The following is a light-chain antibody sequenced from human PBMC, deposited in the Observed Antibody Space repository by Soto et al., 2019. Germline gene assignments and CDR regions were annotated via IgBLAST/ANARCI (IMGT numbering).Light chain of an antibody. Sequence: DIKLTQSPSFLSASAGDRVTITCRASQGISSFLAWYQQKPGRAPKLLIYAASTLQSGVPSRFTGSGSGTEFTLTITRLQPADVATFYCQQLNFFPNTFG. CDR3: QQLNFFPNT. CDR2: AAS. J-gene: IGKJ3*01. CDR1: QGISSF. V-gene: IGKV1-9*01.